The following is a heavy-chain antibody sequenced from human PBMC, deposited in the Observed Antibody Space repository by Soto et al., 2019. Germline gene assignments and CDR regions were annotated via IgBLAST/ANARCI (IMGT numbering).Heavy chain of an antibody. CDR3: ARYRREAVAGYTLDN. CDR1: GGSISSNY. D-gene: IGHD6-13*01. V-gene: IGHV4-59*01. CDR2: VYNSGST. J-gene: IGHJ4*02. Sequence: SETLSLTCTVSGGSISSNYWTWIRQPPGKGLEWIGYVYNSGSTNYNPSLKSRVTISEDTSKSQFSLKVNSMTAADTAVYCCARYRREAVAGYTLDNWGQGILVTVSS.